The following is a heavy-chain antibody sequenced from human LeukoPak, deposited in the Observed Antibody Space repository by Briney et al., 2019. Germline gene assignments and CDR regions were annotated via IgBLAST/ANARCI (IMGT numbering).Heavy chain of an antibody. CDR1: GFNVSNTY. CDR2: IYSGGRT. CDR3: ARGTWNPALLDS. J-gene: IGHJ4*02. Sequence: GGSLRLSRVVTGFNVSNTYMSWVRQAPGKGLEWVSVIYSGGRTYYADSVKGRFTMSRDNSKNTPYFQMNSLTAEDTAVYFCARGTWNPALLDSWGQGTVVTVSS. D-gene: IGHD1-1*01. V-gene: IGHV3-53*01.